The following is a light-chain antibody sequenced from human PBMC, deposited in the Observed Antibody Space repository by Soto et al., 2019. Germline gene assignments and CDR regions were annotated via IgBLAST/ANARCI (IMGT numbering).Light chain of an antibody. CDR3: QQYNSYSQPT. V-gene: IGKV1-5*01. Sequence: DIQMTQSPSTLSASVGDRVTITCRASQSISSWLAWYQQKPGKAPKLLIYDASSLESGVPSRFSGSGSGTEFTLTISSLQPDDFATYYCQQYNSYSQPTFGGGTKVEIK. J-gene: IGKJ4*01. CDR1: QSISSW. CDR2: DAS.